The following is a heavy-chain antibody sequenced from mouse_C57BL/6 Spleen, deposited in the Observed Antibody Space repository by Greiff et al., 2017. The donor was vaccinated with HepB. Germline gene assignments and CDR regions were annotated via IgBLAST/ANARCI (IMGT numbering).Heavy chain of an antibody. Sequence: VKLQQSGPELVKPGASVKISCKASGYAFSSSWMNWVKQRPGKGLEWIGRIYPGDGDTNYNGKFKGKATLTADKSSSTAYMQLSSLTSEDSAVYFCARGGYGPDYWGQGTTLTVSS. CDR2: IYPGDGDT. CDR1: GYAFSSSW. D-gene: IGHD1-1*01. J-gene: IGHJ2*01. CDR3: ARGGYGPDY. V-gene: IGHV1-82*01.